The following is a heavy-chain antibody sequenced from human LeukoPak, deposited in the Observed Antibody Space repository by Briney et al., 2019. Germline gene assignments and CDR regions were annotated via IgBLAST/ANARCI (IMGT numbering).Heavy chain of an antibody. CDR2: VSRTGSTK. CDR1: GFTFSSFA. J-gene: IGHJ4*02. D-gene: IGHD2-15*01. V-gene: IGHV3-23*01. CDR3: AKRKNSPGYSSLDQ. Sequence: GGSLRLSCVASGFTFSSFALDWVRQAAGRGLEWISVVSRTGSTKYYADSVKGRFTVSRDNSKNTVYLQMNSLRVDDSAVYYCAKRKNSPGYSSLDQWGQGTLVTVSS.